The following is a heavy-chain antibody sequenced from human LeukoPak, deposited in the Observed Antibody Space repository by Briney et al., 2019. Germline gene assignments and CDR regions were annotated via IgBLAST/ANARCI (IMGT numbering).Heavy chain of an antibody. CDR1: GFTFSSYA. Sequence: GGSLRLSCAASGFTFSSYAMHWVRQAPGKGLEWVAVISYDGGNKYYADSVKGRFTISGDNSKNTLYLQMNSLRAEDTAVYYCATYYYDSSGYYPHFDYWGQGTLVTVSS. D-gene: IGHD3-22*01. V-gene: IGHV3-30-3*01. J-gene: IGHJ4*02. CDR3: ATYYYDSSGYYPHFDY. CDR2: ISYDGGNK.